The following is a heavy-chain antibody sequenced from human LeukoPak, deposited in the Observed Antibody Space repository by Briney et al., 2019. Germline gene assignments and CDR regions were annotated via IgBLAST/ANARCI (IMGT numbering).Heavy chain of an antibody. D-gene: IGHD3-22*01. Sequence: GASVKVSCKASGYTFTSYGISWVRQAPGQGLEWMGWISAYNGNTNYAQKLQGRVTMTTDTSTSTAYMELRSLRSDDTAVHYCARDLLSITMIVLVIPFDYWGQGTLVTVSS. V-gene: IGHV1-18*01. CDR2: ISAYNGNT. CDR3: ARDLLSITMIVLVIPFDY. J-gene: IGHJ4*02. CDR1: GYTFTSYG.